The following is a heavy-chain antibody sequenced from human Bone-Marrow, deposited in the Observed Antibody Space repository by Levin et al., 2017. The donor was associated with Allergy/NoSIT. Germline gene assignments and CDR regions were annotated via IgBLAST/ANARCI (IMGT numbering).Heavy chain of an antibody. CDR2: INSDGSST. V-gene: IGHV3-74*01. J-gene: IGHJ4*02. CDR3: ARDLAVAGTGARGIKQY. CDR1: GFTFSSYW. D-gene: IGHD6-19*01. Sequence: ASVKVSCAASGFTFSSYWMHWVRQAPGKGLVWVSRINSDGSSTSYADSVKGRFTISRDNAKNTLYLQMNSLRAEDTAVYYCARDLAVAGTGARGIKQYWGQGTLVTVSS.